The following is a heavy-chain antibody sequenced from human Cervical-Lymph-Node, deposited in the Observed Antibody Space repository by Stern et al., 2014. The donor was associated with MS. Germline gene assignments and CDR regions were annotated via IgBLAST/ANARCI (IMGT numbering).Heavy chain of an antibody. J-gene: IGHJ4*02. CDR1: GFSLSTSGLG. CDR2: IYWNDQK. CDR3: AHRTAGPFDY. V-gene: IGHV2-5*01. Sequence: VTLRESGPALVKPTQTLTLTCTFSGFSLSTSGLGVGWIRPPPGEALECLAYIYWNDQKRYSSSQKSRLTITKDTTKNQVVLTLTNVDPVDTATYYCAHRTAGPFDYWGQGTLVTVSS.